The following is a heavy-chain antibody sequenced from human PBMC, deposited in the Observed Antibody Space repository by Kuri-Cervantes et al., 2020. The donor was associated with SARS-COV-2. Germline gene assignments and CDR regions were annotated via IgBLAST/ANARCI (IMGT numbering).Heavy chain of an antibody. CDR3: ARDSYYYDSKGGGLPDY. CDR1: GSSISSGSYY. Sequence: SCTVSGSSISSGSYYWSWIRQPAGKGLEWIGHIYTSGSTNYNPSLKSRVTISVDTSKNQFSLKLSSVTAADTAVYYCARDSYYYDSKGGGLPDYWGQGTLVTVSS. J-gene: IGHJ4*02. CDR2: IYTSGST. V-gene: IGHV4-61*09. D-gene: IGHD3-22*01.